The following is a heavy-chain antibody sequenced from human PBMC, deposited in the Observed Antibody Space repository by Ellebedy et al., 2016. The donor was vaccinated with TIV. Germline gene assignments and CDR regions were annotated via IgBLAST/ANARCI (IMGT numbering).Heavy chain of an antibody. D-gene: IGHD1-26*01. CDR1: GFTFSSYS. V-gene: IGHV3-21*01. Sequence: PGGSLRLSCAASGFTFSSYSMNWVRQAPGKGLECVSSISSSSSYIYYADSVKGRFTISRDNAKNSLYLQMNSLRAEETAVYYCARDFGELPYYYYYGMDVWGQGTTVTVSS. CDR3: ARDFGELPYYYYYGMDV. J-gene: IGHJ6*02. CDR2: ISSSSSYI.